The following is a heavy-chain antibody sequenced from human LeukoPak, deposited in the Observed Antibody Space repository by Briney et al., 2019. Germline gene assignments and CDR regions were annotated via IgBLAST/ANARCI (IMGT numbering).Heavy chain of an antibody. CDR1: GGSVSSGSYY. CDR3: ARGYCGSASCYGVFDY. J-gene: IGHJ4*02. V-gene: IGHV4-61*01. Sequence: SETLSLTCTVSGGSVSSGSYYWRWIRQPPGKGLEWIAYIYDSGSTNYNPSLKSRVTISVDTSKNQFSLKLSSVTAADTAVYYCARGYCGSASCYGVFDYWGQGTLVTVSP. CDR2: IYDSGST. D-gene: IGHD2-2*01.